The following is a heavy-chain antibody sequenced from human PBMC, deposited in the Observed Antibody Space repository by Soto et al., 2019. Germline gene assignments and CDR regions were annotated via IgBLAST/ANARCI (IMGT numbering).Heavy chain of an antibody. Sequence: PSETLSLTCTVSGGSISSSSYYWGWIRQPPGKGLEWIGSIYYSGSTYYNPSLKSRVTISVDTSKNQFSLKLSSVTAADTAVYYCASTEQWLVRDWFDPWGQGTLVTVSS. CDR2: IYYSGST. D-gene: IGHD6-19*01. CDR3: ASTEQWLVRDWFDP. CDR1: GGSISSSSYY. J-gene: IGHJ5*02. V-gene: IGHV4-39*01.